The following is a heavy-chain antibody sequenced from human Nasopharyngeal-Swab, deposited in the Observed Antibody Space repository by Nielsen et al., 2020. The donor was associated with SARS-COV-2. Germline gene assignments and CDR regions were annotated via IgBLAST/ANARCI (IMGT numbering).Heavy chain of an antibody. CDR3: AASSPMAVAGTQFDF. J-gene: IGHJ4*02. V-gene: IGHV4-59*01. CDR1: GGPTSSYY. CDR2: IDYSGST. Sequence: SETLSLTCTVSGGPTSSYYWSWIRQPPGKGPEWIGYIDYSGSTNYNPSLKSRVTISIDTSKNDFSLKLSSVTAADTAVYYCAASSPMAVAGTQFDFWGQGILVTVSS. D-gene: IGHD6-19*01.